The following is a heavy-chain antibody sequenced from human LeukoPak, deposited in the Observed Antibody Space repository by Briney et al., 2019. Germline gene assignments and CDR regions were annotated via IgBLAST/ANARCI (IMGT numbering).Heavy chain of an antibody. D-gene: IGHD1-26*01. V-gene: IGHV3-48*03. Sequence: GGSLRLSCAASGFTFSSYEMNWVRQAPGKGLEWVSYISSSGSTIYYADSVKGRFTISRDNSKNTLYLQMNSLRAEDTAVYYCAKVGGSYYSGYWGQGTLVTVSS. J-gene: IGHJ4*02. CDR2: ISSSGSTI. CDR3: AKVGGSYYSGY. CDR1: GFTFSSYE.